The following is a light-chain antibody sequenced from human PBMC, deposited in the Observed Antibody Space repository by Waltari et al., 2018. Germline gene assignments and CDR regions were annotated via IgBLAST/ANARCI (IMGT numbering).Light chain of an antibody. CDR3: QQRSNWPPT. CDR1: QSVSSY. V-gene: IGKV3-11*01. Sequence: EIVFTQSPATLSFSPGERATLSCRASQSVSSYLAWYQQKTGQAPRLLIYDASNRATGIPARFSGSGSGTDFTLTISSLEPEDFAVYYCQQRSNWPPTFGGGTKVEIK. CDR2: DAS. J-gene: IGKJ4*01.